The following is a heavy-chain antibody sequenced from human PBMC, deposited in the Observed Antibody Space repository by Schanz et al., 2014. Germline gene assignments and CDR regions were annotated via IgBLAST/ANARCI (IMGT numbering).Heavy chain of an antibody. CDR1: GYTFTSYD. V-gene: IGHV1-69*09. CDR3: ARDRLECGAECYSVEVFEI. J-gene: IGHJ4*02. D-gene: IGHD2-21*01. CDR2: IIPSLGLA. Sequence: QVQLVQSGAEVKRPGASVRVSCKASGYTFTSYDFNWVRQAPGQGLEWMGRIIPSLGLAKYEQKFQDKVTSTADTSTTTAYMELSGLRYEDTAVYYCARDRLECGAECYSVEVFEIWGQGTLVIVSS.